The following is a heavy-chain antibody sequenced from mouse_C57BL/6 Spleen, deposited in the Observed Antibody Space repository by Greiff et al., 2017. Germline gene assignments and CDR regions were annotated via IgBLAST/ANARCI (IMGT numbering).Heavy chain of an antibody. J-gene: IGHJ2*01. CDR2: INPNNGGT. D-gene: IGHD2-1*01. Sequence: VQLQQSGPELVKPGASVKISCKASGYTFTDYYMNWVKQSHGKSLEWIGDINPNNGGTSYTQKFKGKATLTVDKSSSTAYMELRSLTSEDSAVYYCARSDYGNYFDYWGQGTTLTVSS. CDR1: GYTFTDYY. CDR3: ARSDYGNYFDY. V-gene: IGHV1-26*01.